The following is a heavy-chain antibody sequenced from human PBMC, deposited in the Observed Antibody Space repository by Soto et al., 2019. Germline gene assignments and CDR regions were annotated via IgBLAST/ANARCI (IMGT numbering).Heavy chain of an antibody. CDR1: GGSNNSAGHS. D-gene: IGHD3-9*01. J-gene: IGHJ4*02. Sequence: QLQLQESGPGLVEPSQTLSLTCTVSGGSNNSAGHSWGWVRQSPGKGLEWIGYSYHSGSSYYNPSLQSRVTISVDRSKAQFYLTLTSVTAADTAVYFCARARYYDWCFDLWGLGTPVTVSS. V-gene: IGHV4-30-2*06. CDR2: SYHSGSS. CDR3: ARARYYDWCFDL.